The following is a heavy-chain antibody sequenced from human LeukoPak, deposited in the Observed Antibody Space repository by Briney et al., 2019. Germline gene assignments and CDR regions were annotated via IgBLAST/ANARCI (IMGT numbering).Heavy chain of an antibody. D-gene: IGHD3-10*01. CDR1: GYSISSGYY. J-gene: IGHJ4*02. V-gene: IGHV4-38-2*02. Sequence: SETLSLTCTVSGYSISSGYYWGWIRQPPGKGLEWIGSIYHSGSTYYNPSLKSRVTISVDTSKNQFSLKLSSVTAADTAVYYCARDKKYYYGSGSYSDYWGQGTLVTVSS. CDR3: ARDKKYYYGSGSYSDY. CDR2: IYHSGST.